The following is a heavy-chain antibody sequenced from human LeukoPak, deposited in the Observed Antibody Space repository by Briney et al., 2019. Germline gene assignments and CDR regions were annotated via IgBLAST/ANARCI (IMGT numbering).Heavy chain of an antibody. CDR3: ASGGYCSSTSCPLDY. CDR1: GYTFTSYG. V-gene: IGHV1-18*01. J-gene: IGHJ4*02. Sequence: EASVKVSCKASGYTFTSYGISWVRQAPGQGLEWMGWISAYNGNTNYAQKLQGRVTMTTDTSTSTAYMELRSLRSDDTAVYYCASGGYCSSTSCPLDYWGQGTLVTVSS. D-gene: IGHD2-2*01. CDR2: ISAYNGNT.